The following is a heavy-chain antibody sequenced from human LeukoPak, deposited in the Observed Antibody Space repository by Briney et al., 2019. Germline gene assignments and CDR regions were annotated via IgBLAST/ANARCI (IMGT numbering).Heavy chain of an antibody. V-gene: IGHV4-34*01. Sequence: SETLSLTCAVYGGSFSGYYWSWIRQPPGKGLEWIGEINHSGSTNYNPSLKSRVTISVDTSKSQFSLKLSSVTAADTAVYYCARAGGRMITFGGVSHPLDYWGQGTLVTVSS. CDR2: INHSGST. CDR3: ARAGGRMITFGGVSHPLDY. CDR1: GGSFSGYY. D-gene: IGHD3-16*01. J-gene: IGHJ4*02.